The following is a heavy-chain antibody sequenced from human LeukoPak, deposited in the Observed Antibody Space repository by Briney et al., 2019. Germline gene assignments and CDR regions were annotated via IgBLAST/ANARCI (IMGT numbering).Heavy chain of an antibody. CDR2: IRYDGSNK. V-gene: IGHV3-30*02. D-gene: IGHD2-2*01. CDR3: AKDFAVVVPAAPYFDY. J-gene: IGHJ4*02. Sequence: GGSLRLSCAASGFTFSSYGMHWVRQAPGKGLEWVAFIRYDGSNKYYADSVKGRFTISRDNSKNTLYLQMNSLRAEDTAVYYCAKDFAVVVPAAPYFDYWGQGTLVTVSS. CDR1: GFTFSSYG.